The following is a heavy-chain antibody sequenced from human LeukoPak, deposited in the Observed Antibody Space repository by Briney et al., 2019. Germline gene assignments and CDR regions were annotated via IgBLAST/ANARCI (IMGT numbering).Heavy chain of an antibody. V-gene: IGHV1-18*01. CDR3: ARDHPYYDFWSGYFALRADYYYYYSMDV. D-gene: IGHD3-3*01. Sequence: GASVKVSCKASGYTFTSYGISWVRQAPGQGLEWMGWISAYNGNTNYAQKLQGRVTMTTDTSTSTAYMELRSLRSDDTAVYYCARDHPYYDFWSGYFALRADYYYYYSMDVWGQGTTVTVSS. CDR2: ISAYNGNT. CDR1: GYTFTSYG. J-gene: IGHJ6*02.